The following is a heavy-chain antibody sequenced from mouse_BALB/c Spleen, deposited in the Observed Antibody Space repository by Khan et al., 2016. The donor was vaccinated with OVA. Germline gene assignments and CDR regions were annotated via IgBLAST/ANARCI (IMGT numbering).Heavy chain of an antibody. Sequence: VQLVESGPELKKPGETVKISCKASGYTFTDYSMHWVKQAPGKGLKWMGWINTETGETTYADDFKGRFAFSLDTSASTAYLQINNLKNEDTATCVSARRHAMDYWGQGTSVTVSS. J-gene: IGHJ4*01. V-gene: IGHV9-2-1*01. CDR2: INTETGET. CDR3: ARRHAMDY. CDR1: GYTFTDYS.